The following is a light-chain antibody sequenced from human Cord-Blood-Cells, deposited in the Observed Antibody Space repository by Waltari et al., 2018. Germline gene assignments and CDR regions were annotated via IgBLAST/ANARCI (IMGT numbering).Light chain of an antibody. CDR3: QQYNIWPPWT. J-gene: IGKJ1*01. CDR1: QSVSSN. Sequence: EIVMTQPPATLSGSAGERASLACRGSQSVSSNVAWYQHKPRQAPRLPIYGASTRTTVIPASLRGSGSGKEFTLSISSLQSEDFAVHYCQQYNIWPPWTFGQGSRVEIK. V-gene: IGKV3-15*01. CDR2: GAS.